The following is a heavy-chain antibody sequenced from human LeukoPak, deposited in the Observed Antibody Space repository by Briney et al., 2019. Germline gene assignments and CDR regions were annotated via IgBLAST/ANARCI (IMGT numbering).Heavy chain of an antibody. CDR2: INPNSGGT. CDR1: GYTFTGYY. Sequence: ASVKVSCKASGYTFTGYYMHWVRQAPGQGLEWMGWINPNSGGTNYAQKFQGRVTMTRDTSISTAYMELSRLRSDDTAVYYCARGPEAIFGVVITNDYWDQGTLVTVSS. V-gene: IGHV1-2*02. CDR3: ARGPEAIFGVVITNDY. D-gene: IGHD3-3*01. J-gene: IGHJ4*02.